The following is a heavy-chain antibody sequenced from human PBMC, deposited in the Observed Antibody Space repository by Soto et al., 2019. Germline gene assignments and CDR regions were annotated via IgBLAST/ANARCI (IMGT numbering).Heavy chain of an antibody. J-gene: IGHJ6*02. CDR3: ARSEEDSDYYYYGMDV. CDR1: GYSVSSNSVA. Sequence: PSHTLSLTCVISGYSVSSNSVAWNLVRQSPSRGLEWLGRTYYGSRWYNDYAVSVRSRIAINPDTSKNHFSLQLNSVTPDDTAVYYCARSEEDSDYYYYGMDVWGQGTTVTVSS. V-gene: IGHV6-1*01. D-gene: IGHD2-15*01. CDR2: TYYGSRWYN.